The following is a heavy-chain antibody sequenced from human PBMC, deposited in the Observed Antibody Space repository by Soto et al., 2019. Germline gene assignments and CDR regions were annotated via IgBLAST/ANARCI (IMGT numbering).Heavy chain of an antibody. Sequence: EVQLLESGGGLVQPGGSLRLSCAASGFTFSSYAMSWVRQAPGKGLEWVSAISGSGGSTYYADSVKGRFTISRDNSKNTLYLQLNSLRAEDTAVYYCANQRGASSTNPYQFDYWGHGTLVTVSS. V-gene: IGHV3-23*01. CDR3: ANQRGASSTNPYQFDY. D-gene: IGHD6-13*01. J-gene: IGHJ4*01. CDR2: ISGSGGST. CDR1: GFTFSSYA.